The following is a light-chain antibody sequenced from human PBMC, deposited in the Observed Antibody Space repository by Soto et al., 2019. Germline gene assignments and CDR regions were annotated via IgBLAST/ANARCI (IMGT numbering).Light chain of an antibody. J-gene: IGKJ3*01. CDR3: RETLQAPFT. Sequence: DIVMIQSPLSLPVTPGEPASISCRSSQSLLHSNGYNYLDWYLQKPGQSPQLLIYLGSSRASGVPDRFSGSGSGTEFTLKISRVEAEDVGVYYCRETLQAPFTFGPGTKVDIK. CDR1: QSLLHSNGYNY. CDR2: LGS. V-gene: IGKV2-28*01.